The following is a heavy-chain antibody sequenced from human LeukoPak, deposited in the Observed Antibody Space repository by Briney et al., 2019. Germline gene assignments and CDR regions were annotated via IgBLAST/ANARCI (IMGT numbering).Heavy chain of an antibody. CDR3: AQDISWFAFDI. V-gene: IGHV3-23*01. D-gene: IGHD3-10*01. CDR2: IGPVGDNK. J-gene: IGHJ3*02. Sequence: QAGGSLRLSCAASGFTFSNFGMNWVRQAPGKGLQWVSGIGPVGDNKYYADSLEGRFTISRDNSKNTVYLQMNSLRAEDTALYYCAQDISWFAFDIWGQGTMVTVSS. CDR1: GFTFSNFG.